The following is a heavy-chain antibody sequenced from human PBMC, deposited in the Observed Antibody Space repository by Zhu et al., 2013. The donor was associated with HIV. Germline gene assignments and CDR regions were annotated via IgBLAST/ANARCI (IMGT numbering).Heavy chain of an antibody. CDR3: ARGEWFGEDLHFYGMDV. CDR1: GGTFSIYA. J-gene: IGHJ6*04. D-gene: IGHD3-10*01. V-gene: IGHV1-69*01. Sequence: QVHLVQSGAEVRRPGSSVKVSCKTSGGTFSIYAIGWVRQGPGQGLEWMGGIIPIFGTPNYAQKFQGRVTIIADESTSTVYMELSSLRSEDTAVYYCARGEWFGEDLHFYGMDVWAEGPTVTVSS. CDR2: IIPIFGTP.